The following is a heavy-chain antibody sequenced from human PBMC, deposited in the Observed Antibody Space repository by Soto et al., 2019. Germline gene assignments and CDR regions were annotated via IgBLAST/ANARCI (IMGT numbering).Heavy chain of an antibody. V-gene: IGHV1-2*02. D-gene: IGHD3-10*01. CDR3: ARDVYYGSGSYPDYYYYYYYGMDV. J-gene: IGHJ6*02. CDR1: GYTFTGYY. CDR2: INPNSGGT. Sequence: GASVKVSCKASGYTFTGYYMHWVRQAPGQGLEWMGWINPNSGGTNYAQKFQGRVTMTRDTSISTAYMELSRLRSDDTAVYYCARDVYYGSGSYPDYYYYYYYGMDVWGQGTTVTVSS.